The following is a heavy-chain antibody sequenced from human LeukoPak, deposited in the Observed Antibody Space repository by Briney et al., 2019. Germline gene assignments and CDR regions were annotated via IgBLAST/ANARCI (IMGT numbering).Heavy chain of an antibody. CDR3: AKDRGYCSGGSCYGFGEPEYFQH. CDR1: GIILSSYW. D-gene: IGHD2-15*01. J-gene: IGHJ1*01. Sequence: SGGSLTLSCAASGIILSSYWMSWVRQAPGKELEWVAFIRYDGSNKYYADSVKGRFTISRDNSKNTLYLQMNSLRAEDTAVYYCAKDRGYCSGGSCYGFGEPEYFQHWGQGTLVTVSS. V-gene: IGHV3-30*02. CDR2: IRYDGSNK.